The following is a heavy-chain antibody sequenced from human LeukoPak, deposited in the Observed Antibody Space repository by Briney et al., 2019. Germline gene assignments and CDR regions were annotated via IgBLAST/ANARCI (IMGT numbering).Heavy chain of an antibody. CDR3: ARARESIAVAGLDF. V-gene: IGHV3-30*19. CDR1: GFTFSSYG. D-gene: IGHD6-19*01. Sequence: GRSLRLSCAASGFTFSSYGMHWVRQAPGKGLEWVAVISYDGSNKYYADSVKGRFTISKDNSKNTLYLQMNSLRAEDTAVYYCARARESIAVAGLDFWGQGTLVTVSS. J-gene: IGHJ4*02. CDR2: ISYDGSNK.